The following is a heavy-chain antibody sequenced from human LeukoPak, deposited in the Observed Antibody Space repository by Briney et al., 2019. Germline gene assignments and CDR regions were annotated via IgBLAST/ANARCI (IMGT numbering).Heavy chain of an antibody. J-gene: IGHJ5*02. V-gene: IGHV4-39*01. CDR2: IYYSGST. Sequence: SETLSLTCTVSGGSISSSSYYWGWIRQPPGKGLEWIGSIYYSGSTYYNPSLKSRVTISVDTSKNQFSLKLSSVTAADAAVYYCARHNFGENVGFDPWGLGTLVTVSS. CDR3: ARHNFGENVGFDP. CDR1: GGSISSSSYY. D-gene: IGHD3-10*01.